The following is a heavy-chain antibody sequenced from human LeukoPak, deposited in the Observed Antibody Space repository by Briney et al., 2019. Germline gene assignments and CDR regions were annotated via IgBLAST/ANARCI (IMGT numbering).Heavy chain of an antibody. CDR1: GGSISSYY. Sequence: SETLSLTCTVSGGSISSYYWSWIRQPPGKGLEWIGYIYYSGSTNYNPSLKSRVTISVGTSKNQFSLKLSSVTAADTAVYYCARERLGIAVNPWGQGTLVTVSS. V-gene: IGHV4-59*01. D-gene: IGHD6-19*01. CDR3: ARERLGIAVNP. CDR2: IYYSGST. J-gene: IGHJ5*02.